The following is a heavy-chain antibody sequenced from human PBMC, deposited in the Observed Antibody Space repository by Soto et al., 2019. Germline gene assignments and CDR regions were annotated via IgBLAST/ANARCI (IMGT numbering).Heavy chain of an antibody. CDR2: ISGSGGST. CDR3: AKLPEVSECNYYDSSGWCARNDY. D-gene: IGHD3-22*01. Sequence: GGSLRLSCAASGFTFSSYAMSWVRQAPGKGLEWVSAISGSGGSTYYADSVKGRFTISRDNSKNTLYLQMNSLRAEDTAVYYCAKLPEVSECNYYDSSGWCARNDYWGQGTLVTVSS. J-gene: IGHJ4*02. CDR1: GFTFSSYA. V-gene: IGHV3-23*01.